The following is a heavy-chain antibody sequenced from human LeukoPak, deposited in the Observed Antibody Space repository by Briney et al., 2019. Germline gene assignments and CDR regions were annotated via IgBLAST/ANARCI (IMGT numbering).Heavy chain of an antibody. J-gene: IGHJ6*04. Sequence: SETLSLTCTVSGGSMSSYYWSWIRQPPGKGLEWIGHIYYSGSTKYNPSLKSRVTISVDTSKNQFSLELSSVTAADTAVYYCARVVPGALGYYYYGMDVWGNGTTVTVSS. V-gene: IGHV4-59*01. CDR3: ARVVPGALGYYYYGMDV. CDR2: IYYSGST. CDR1: GGSMSSYY. D-gene: IGHD2-2*01.